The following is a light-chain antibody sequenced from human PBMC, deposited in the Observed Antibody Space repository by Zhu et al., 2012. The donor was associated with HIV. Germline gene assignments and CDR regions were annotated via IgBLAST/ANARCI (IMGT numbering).Light chain of an antibody. CDR2: GAS. J-gene: IGKJ1*01. Sequence: EIVMTQYPATLSASPGERATLSCRASQSVSSDLAWYQQKPGQVPRLLIYGASTRATGIPARFSGSGSGTEFTLTISSMQSEDFAVFFXQQYNNWPWTFGQGTKVEIK. CDR1: QSVSSD. CDR3: QQYNNWPWT. V-gene: IGKV3-15*01.